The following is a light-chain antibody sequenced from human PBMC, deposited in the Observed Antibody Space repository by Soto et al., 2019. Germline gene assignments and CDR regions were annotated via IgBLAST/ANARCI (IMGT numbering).Light chain of an antibody. J-gene: IGKJ1*01. CDR2: KAS. CDR3: QDYSSYFRA. CDR1: QSIGTL. V-gene: IGKV1-5*03. Sequence: DIQMTQSPSTLSASVGDRATITCRASQSIGTLLAWHQQKPGKAPKLLISKASSLDSGVPSRFSGSGSGTEFTLTISTLQPDDFATYYYQDYSSYFRAFGQGTKVYIK.